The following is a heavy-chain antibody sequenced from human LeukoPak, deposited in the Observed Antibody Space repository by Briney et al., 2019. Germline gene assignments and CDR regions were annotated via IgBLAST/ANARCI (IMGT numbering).Heavy chain of an antibody. CDR1: GFTFSSYA. CDR2: ISGSGGST. D-gene: IGHD6-13*01. J-gene: IGHJ4*02. Sequence: GGSLRLSCPASGFTFSSYAMSWVRQAPGKGLERVTAISGSGGSTYYADSVKGRFTISRDNSKNTLYLQMNSLRAEDTAVYYCAPPGASSHIDYWGQGTLVTVSS. CDR3: APPGASSHIDY. V-gene: IGHV3-23*01.